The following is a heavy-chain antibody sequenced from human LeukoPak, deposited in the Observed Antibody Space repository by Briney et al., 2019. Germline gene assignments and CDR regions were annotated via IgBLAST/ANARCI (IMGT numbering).Heavy chain of an antibody. J-gene: IGHJ4*02. CDR3: ARSYSSSWYYFDY. CDR2: IHSDGST. V-gene: IGHV3-53*01. D-gene: IGHD6-13*01. Sequence: GGSLRLSCAASGFTVSSNYMSWVRRAAGKGLEWVSVIHSDGSTYYADSVKGRFTISRDNSKNTLYLQMNSLRAEDTAVYYCARSYSSSWYYFDYWGQGTLVTVSS. CDR1: GFTVSSNY.